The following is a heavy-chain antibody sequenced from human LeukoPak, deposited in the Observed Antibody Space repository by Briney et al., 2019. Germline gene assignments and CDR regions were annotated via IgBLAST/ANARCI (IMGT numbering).Heavy chain of an antibody. D-gene: IGHD3-3*01. CDR3: ARDTNREQDI. CDR1: GGSISSYY. Sequence: SETLSLTCTVSGGSISSYYWSWIRQPPGKGLEWIGYFYYSGSTNYNPSLKSRVTISVDTSKNQFSLKLSSVTAADTAVYYCARDTNREQDIWGQGTTVTVSS. V-gene: IGHV4-59*01. J-gene: IGHJ6*02. CDR2: FYYSGST.